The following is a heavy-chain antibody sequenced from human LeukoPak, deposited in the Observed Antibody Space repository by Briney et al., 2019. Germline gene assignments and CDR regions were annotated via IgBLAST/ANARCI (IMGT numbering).Heavy chain of an antibody. D-gene: IGHD1-26*01. CDR1: GASISGGTYY. CDR2: IYYTGST. J-gene: IGHJ4*02. Sequence: SETLSLTCSVSGASISGGTYYWGWIRQPPGKGLQWIGSIYYTGSTYDNPSLKSRVTISVDTSKNQFSLKLSSVTAADTAVYYCARRGGSGRAFDYWGQGTLVTVSS. V-gene: IGHV4-39*01. CDR3: ARRGGSGRAFDY.